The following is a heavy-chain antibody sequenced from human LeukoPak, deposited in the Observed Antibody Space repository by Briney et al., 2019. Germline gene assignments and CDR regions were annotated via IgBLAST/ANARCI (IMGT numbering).Heavy chain of an antibody. CDR1: GYSFTTYW. CDR2: IYPGDSDP. V-gene: IGHV5-51*01. Sequence: GEPLKISCQGSGYSFTTYWIGWVRKMPGKGLEWMGIIYPGDSDPRYSPSFQGQVTISADKSISTAYLQWSSLKASDTAMYYCARHLTGYSSGWYDYWGQGTLVTVSS. J-gene: IGHJ4*02. CDR3: ARHLTGYSSGWYDY. D-gene: IGHD6-13*01.